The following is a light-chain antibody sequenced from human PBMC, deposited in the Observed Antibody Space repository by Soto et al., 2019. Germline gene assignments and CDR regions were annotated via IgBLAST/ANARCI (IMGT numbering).Light chain of an antibody. CDR2: GAS. Sequence: EIVLTQSPGTLSLSPGERATLFCRASQSISRSYIAWYQQKPGQAPRLLISGASSRATGIPDRFSGSGSGTDFTLTISRLEPEDLAVYYCQRYSSSRLTFGGGTKVEIK. J-gene: IGKJ4*01. CDR1: QSISRSY. V-gene: IGKV3-20*01. CDR3: QRYSSSRLT.